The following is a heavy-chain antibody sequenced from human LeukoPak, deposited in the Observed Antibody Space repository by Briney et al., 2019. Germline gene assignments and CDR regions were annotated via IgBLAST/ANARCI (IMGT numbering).Heavy chain of an antibody. CDR3: AAKRGNTMKVVVGAFDI. Sequence: GGSLRLSCAASGFTFSSYAMSWVRQAPGKGLEWVSAISGSGGSTYYADSVKGRFTISRDNSKNTLYLQMNSLRAEDTAVYYCAAKRGNTMKVVVGAFDIWGQGTMVTVSS. CDR1: GFTFSSYA. CDR2: ISGSGGST. V-gene: IGHV3-23*01. D-gene: IGHD3-22*01. J-gene: IGHJ3*02.